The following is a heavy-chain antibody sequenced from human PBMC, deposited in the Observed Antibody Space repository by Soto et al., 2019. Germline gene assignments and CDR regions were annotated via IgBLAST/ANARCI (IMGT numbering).Heavy chain of an antibody. D-gene: IGHD3-22*01. Sequence: SETLSLTCTVSGGSISSYYWSWIRQPPGKGLEWIGYIYYSGSTNYNPSLKSRVTISVDTSKNQFSLKVNSVTAADTAVYYCARHRSGYYDRKYYHYGMDVWGQGTTVTVSS. V-gene: IGHV4-59*08. CDR2: IYYSGST. CDR3: ARHRSGYYDRKYYHYGMDV. J-gene: IGHJ6*02. CDR1: GGSISSYY.